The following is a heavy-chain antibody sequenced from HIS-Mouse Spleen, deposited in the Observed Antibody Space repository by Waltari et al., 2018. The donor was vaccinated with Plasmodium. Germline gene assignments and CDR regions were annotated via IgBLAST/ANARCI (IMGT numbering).Heavy chain of an antibody. CDR1: GFTVSSNY. Sequence: EVQLVETGGGLIQPGGSLRLSCAASGFTVSSNYMSWVRQAPGKGREWVSVIYSGGSTYYADSVKGRFTISRDNSKNTLYLQMNSLRAEDTAVYYCARAAIAWGSPYYFDYWGQGTLVTVSS. CDR3: ARAAIAWGSPYYFDY. V-gene: IGHV3-53*02. CDR2: IYSGGST. J-gene: IGHJ4*02. D-gene: IGHD7-27*01.